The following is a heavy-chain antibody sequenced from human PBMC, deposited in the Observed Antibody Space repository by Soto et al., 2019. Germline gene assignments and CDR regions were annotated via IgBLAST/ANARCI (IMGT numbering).Heavy chain of an antibody. Sequence: VASVKVSCKASGYTFTSYYIHWVRQAPGQGLEWMGIINPSGGSTSYAQKFQGRVTMTRDTSTSTVYMELSSLRSEDTAVYYCARDGGRIAAAGTYYYYYGMDVWGQGTTVTVSS. J-gene: IGHJ6*02. D-gene: IGHD6-13*01. V-gene: IGHV1-46*01. CDR2: INPSGGST. CDR1: GYTFTSYY. CDR3: ARDGGRIAAAGTYYYYYGMDV.